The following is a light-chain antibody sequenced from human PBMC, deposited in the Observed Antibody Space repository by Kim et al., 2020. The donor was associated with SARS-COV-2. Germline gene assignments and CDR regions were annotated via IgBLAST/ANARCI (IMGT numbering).Light chain of an antibody. V-gene: IGKV1-39*01. CDR1: QNVRYY. CDR2: AAS. Sequence: ASVGDRVTITCQASQNVRYYLTWYQQKPWRAPKLLIHAASNLQRGVPSRFSGSGSGTVFTLTISSLQPEDFAIYYCQQSYSTAWTFGQGTKVDIK. J-gene: IGKJ1*01. CDR3: QQSYSTAWT.